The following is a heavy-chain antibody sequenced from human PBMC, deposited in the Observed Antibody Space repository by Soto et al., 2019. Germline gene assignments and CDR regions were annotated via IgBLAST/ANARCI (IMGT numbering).Heavy chain of an antibody. CDR1: GGSVGSDYYH. CDR2: IHHSGST. Sequence: PSETLSLTCTVSGGSVGSDYYHWTWIRQSPERGLEWIGYIHHSGSTNYNPSLKSRVTISVDTSKNQFSLKLSSVTAADTAVYYCARHSSRSRGYFDYWGQGTLVTVSS. CDR3: ARHSSRSRGYFDY. J-gene: IGHJ4*02. D-gene: IGHD6-13*01. V-gene: IGHV4-61*01.